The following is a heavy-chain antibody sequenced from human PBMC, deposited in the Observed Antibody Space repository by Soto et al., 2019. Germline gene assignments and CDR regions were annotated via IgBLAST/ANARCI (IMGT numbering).Heavy chain of an antibody. J-gene: IGHJ4*02. CDR3: AKIRGSGLYYFDY. V-gene: IGHV3-23*01. Sequence: VGSPSLSCAASGFTFSSYAMSLVRQAPGKGLEWVSAISGSGGSTYYADSVKGRFTISRDNSKNTLYLQMNSLRAEDTAVYYCAKIRGSGLYYFDYWGQGTLVTV. D-gene: IGHD6-19*01. CDR1: GFTFSSYA. CDR2: ISGSGGST.